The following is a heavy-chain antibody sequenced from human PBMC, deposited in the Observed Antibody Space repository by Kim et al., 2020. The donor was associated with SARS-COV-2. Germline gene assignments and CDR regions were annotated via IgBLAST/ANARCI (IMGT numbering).Heavy chain of an antibody. Sequence: GGSLRLSCAASGFTFSTANMNWVRQAPGEGLEWVSSIGSINDKITSADSVRGRFTISSAKSKTSLSLQMSSQRLKDTAVSYCARTPCSGVVCYMEDWFD. CDR3: ARTPCSGVVCYMEDWFD. CDR1: GFTFSTAN. D-gene: IGHD2-15*01. CDR2: IGSINDKI. J-gene: IGHJ5*01. V-gene: IGHV3-21*01.